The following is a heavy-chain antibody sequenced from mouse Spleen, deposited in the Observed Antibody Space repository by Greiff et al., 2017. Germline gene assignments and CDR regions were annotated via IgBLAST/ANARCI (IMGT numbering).Heavy chain of an antibody. CDR2: IYPGSGNT. CDR3: ARYQYYFDY. J-gene: IGHJ2*01. D-gene: IGHD5-1*01. CDR1: GYTFTDYY. V-gene: IGHV1-84*01. Sequence: LVESGPELVKPGASVKISCKASGYTFTDYYINWLKQRPGQGLEWIGWIYPGSGNTKYNEKFEGKATLTVDTSSSTAYMQLSSLTSEDSAVYFCARYQYYFDYWGQGSTLTVSS.